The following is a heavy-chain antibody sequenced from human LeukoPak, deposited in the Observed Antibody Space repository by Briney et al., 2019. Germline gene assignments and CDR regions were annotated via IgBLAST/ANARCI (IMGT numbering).Heavy chain of an antibody. V-gene: IGHV3-48*03. D-gene: IGHD1-1*01. CDR2: ISTSGSTI. Sequence: GGSLRLSCAASGFTFSTYEMNWVRQAPGKGLEWVSYISTSGSTIYYADSVKGRFTISRDDAKSSLYLQVSSLRAEDTAVYYCSRPGCSVGTCNPFDSWGQGTLVTVSS. CDR1: GFTFSTYE. CDR3: SRPGCSVGTCNPFDS. J-gene: IGHJ4*02.